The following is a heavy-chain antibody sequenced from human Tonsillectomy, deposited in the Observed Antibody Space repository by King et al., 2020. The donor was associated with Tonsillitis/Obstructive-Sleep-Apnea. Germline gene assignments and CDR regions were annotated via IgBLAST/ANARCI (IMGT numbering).Heavy chain of an antibody. CDR2: ISYDGSNK. J-gene: IGHJ3*02. CDR1: GFTFSSYA. Sequence: VQLVQSGGGVVQHGRSLRLSCAASGFTFSSYAMHWVRQAPGKGLEWVAVISYDGSNKYYADSVKGRFTISRDNSKNTLYLQMNSLRAEDTAVYYCARGLGYYYDSSDYYPGSAFDIWGQGTMVTVSS. D-gene: IGHD3-22*01. CDR3: ARGLGYYYDSSDYYPGSAFDI. V-gene: IGHV3-30*04.